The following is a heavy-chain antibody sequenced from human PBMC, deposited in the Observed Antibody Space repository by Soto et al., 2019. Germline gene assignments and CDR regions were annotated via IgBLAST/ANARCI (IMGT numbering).Heavy chain of an antibody. Sequence: LKIPFYGSGYNFASFCIAWVRQMPGKVLEWMVIIYPGDSDTRYTPSCQRTVTIAAYKSISTAYLQWSSLKDSDTAISYCARDGSRGPHRNYLDPWGQGTQVTVSS. CDR3: ARDGSRGPHRNYLDP. D-gene: IGHD1-26*01. CDR2: IYPGDSDT. J-gene: IGHJ5*02. V-gene: IGHV5-51*01. CDR1: GYNFASFC.